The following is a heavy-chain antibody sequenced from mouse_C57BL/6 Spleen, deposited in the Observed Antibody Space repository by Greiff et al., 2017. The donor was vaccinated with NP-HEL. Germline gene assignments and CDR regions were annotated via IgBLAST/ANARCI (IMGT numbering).Heavy chain of an antibody. J-gene: IGHJ4*01. CDR2: ISSGGSYT. CDR3: ARIYDGYYKGYAMDY. CDR1: GFTFSSYG. D-gene: IGHD2-3*01. Sequence: EVHLVESGGDLVKPGGSLKLSCAASGFTFSSYGMSWVRQTPDKRLEWVATISSGGSYTYYPDSVKGRFTISRDNAKNTLYLQMSSLKSEDTAMYYCARIYDGYYKGYAMDYRGQGTSVTVSS. V-gene: IGHV5-6*01.